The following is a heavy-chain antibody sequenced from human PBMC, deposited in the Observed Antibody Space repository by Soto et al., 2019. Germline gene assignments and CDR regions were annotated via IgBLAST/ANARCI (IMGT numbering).Heavy chain of an antibody. CDR3: AREFTSSRFDY. Sequence: QVQLVQSGAEVKRPGASVKVSCKASGYTFTGNYMHWVRQAPGQGLEWMGWINPNTGVTHYAHKFQGWVTMTRDTSTSTAYMELRSLKFDDTAVYYCAREFTSSRFDYWGQGSLVTV. V-gene: IGHV1-2*04. J-gene: IGHJ4*02. CDR2: INPNTGVT. D-gene: IGHD2-2*01. CDR1: GYTFTGNY.